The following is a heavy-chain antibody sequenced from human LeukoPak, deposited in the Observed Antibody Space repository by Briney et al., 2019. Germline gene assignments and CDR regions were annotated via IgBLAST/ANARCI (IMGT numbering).Heavy chain of an antibody. CDR1: GGSMYNYY. V-gene: IGHV4-59*12. CDR2: VYYSGTT. Sequence: SETLSLTCTVSGGSMYNYYWSWIRQPPGKGLEWIGYVYYSGTTNYNPSLKSRVTISVDTSKNQFSLKLSSVTAADTAVYYCATGSSWYGNWFDPWGQGTLVTVSS. D-gene: IGHD6-13*01. CDR3: ATGSSWYGNWFDP. J-gene: IGHJ5*02.